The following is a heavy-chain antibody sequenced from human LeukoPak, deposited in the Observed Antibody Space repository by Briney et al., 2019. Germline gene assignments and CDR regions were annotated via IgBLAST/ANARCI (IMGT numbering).Heavy chain of an antibody. CDR1: GFTFSSYA. J-gene: IGHJ6*02. CDR2: ISGSGGST. CDR3: AKDDSYFDWPCVDV. D-gene: IGHD3-9*01. Sequence: PGGSLRLSCAASGFTFSSYAMTWVRQAPGKGLEWVSTISGSGGSTYNADSVKGRLTISRDNSKNTLYLQMNTLRAEDTAVYYCAKDDSYFDWPCVDVWGQGTTVTVSS. V-gene: IGHV3-23*01.